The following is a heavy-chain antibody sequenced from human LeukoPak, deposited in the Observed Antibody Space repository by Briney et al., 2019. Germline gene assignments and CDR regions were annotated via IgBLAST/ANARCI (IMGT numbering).Heavy chain of an antibody. CDR3: ARTNDYGDYALLI. CDR2: IIPIFGTA. D-gene: IGHD4-17*01. Sequence: EASVKVSCKASGGTFSSYAISWVRQAPGQGLEWMGGIIPIFGTANYAQKFQGRVTITTDESTSTAYMELSSLRSEDTAVYYCARTNDYGDYALLIWGQGTLVTVSS. J-gene: IGHJ4*02. CDR1: GGTFSSYA. V-gene: IGHV1-69*05.